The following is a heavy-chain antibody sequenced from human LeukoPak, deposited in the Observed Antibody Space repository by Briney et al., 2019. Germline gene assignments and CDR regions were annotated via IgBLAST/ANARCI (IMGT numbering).Heavy chain of an antibody. V-gene: IGHV3-30*18. CDR2: ISYDGSNK. CDR1: GFTFSSYG. D-gene: IGHD6-19*01. Sequence: GGSLRLSCAASGFTFSSYGMHWVRQAPGKGLEWVAVISYDGSNKYYADSVKDRFTISRDNSKNTLYLQMNSLRAEDTAVYYCAKQQWLVSVAWFDPWGQGTLVTVSS. J-gene: IGHJ5*02. CDR3: AKQQWLVSVAWFDP.